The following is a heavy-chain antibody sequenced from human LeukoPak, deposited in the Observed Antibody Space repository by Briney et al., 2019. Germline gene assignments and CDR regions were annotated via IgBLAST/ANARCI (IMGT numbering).Heavy chain of an antibody. D-gene: IGHD3-22*01. V-gene: IGHV3-21*01. J-gene: IGHJ4*02. Sequence: PGGSLRLSCAASGFTFSSYSMNWVRQAPGKGLEWVSSISSSSSYTYYADSMKGRFTISRDNAKNSLYLQMNSLRAEDTAVYYCARVVYYSSGYYADYWGQGTLVTVSS. CDR3: ARVVYYSSGYYADY. CDR1: GFTFSSYS. CDR2: ISSSSSYT.